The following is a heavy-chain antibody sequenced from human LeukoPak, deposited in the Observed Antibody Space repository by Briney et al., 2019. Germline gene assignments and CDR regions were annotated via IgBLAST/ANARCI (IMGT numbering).Heavy chain of an antibody. Sequence: GASVKVSCKASGYTFNSYAISWVRQAPGQGLEWMGWINPNSGGTNYAQKFQGRVTMTRDTSISTAYMELSRLRSDDTAVYYCARVSYGDYVPNFDYWGQGTLVTVSS. CDR3: ARVSYGDYVPNFDY. CDR2: INPNSGGT. D-gene: IGHD4-17*01. J-gene: IGHJ4*02. CDR1: GYTFNSYA. V-gene: IGHV1-2*02.